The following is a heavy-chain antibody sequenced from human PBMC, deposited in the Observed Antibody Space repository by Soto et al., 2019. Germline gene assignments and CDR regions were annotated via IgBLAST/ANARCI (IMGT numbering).Heavy chain of an antibody. D-gene: IGHD2-2*01. V-gene: IGHV3-23*01. CDR1: GFSFSSYV. J-gene: IGHJ4*02. Sequence: EVQLLESGGGLAQPGGSLRLSCAASGFSFSSYVMSWVRQSPGKGLEWEWISAIAGNGRDTYEAGYVKGRFTVSRDNTKNTLYLQMNSLRAEDTAVYYCAKGSAAARPYYFDYWGQGALVTVSS. CDR2: IAGNGRDT. CDR3: AKGSAAARPYYFDY.